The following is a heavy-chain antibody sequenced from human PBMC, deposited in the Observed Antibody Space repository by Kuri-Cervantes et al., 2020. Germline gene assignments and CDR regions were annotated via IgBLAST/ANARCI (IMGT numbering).Heavy chain of an antibody. CDR1: GFTVSSNY. CDR2: IYSGGST. J-gene: IGHJ4*02. V-gene: IGHV3-66*02. D-gene: IGHD3-3*01. CDR3: ATGDGVLGFLGY. Sequence: LSLTCAASGFTVSSNYMSWVRQAPGKGLEWVSVIYSGGSTYYADSVKGRFTISRDNSKNTLYLQMNSLRAEDTAVYYCATGDGVLGFLGYWGQGTLVTVSS.